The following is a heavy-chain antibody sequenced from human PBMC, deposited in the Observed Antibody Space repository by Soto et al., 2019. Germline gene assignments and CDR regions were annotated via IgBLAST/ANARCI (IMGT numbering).Heavy chain of an antibody. V-gene: IGHV4-39*01. J-gene: IGHJ6*03. Sequence: PSETLSLTCTVSGGSISSSSYHWGWIRQPPGKGLEWIGSIYYSGSTYYNPSLKSRVTISVDTSKNQFSLKLSSVTAADTAVYYCARQPARITIFGVVIPGEYYYYYYMDVWGKGTTVNVSS. CDR1: GGSISSSSYH. D-gene: IGHD3-3*01. CDR2: IYYSGST. CDR3: ARQPARITIFGVVIPGEYYYYYYMDV.